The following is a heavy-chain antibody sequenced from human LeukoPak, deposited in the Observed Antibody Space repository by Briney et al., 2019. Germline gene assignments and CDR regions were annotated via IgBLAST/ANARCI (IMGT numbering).Heavy chain of an antibody. D-gene: IGHD6-13*01. J-gene: IGHJ4*02. Sequence: GLEWIGEINHSGSTNYNPSLKSRVTISVDTSKNQFSLKLSSVTAADTAVYYCASIAVDYWGQGTLVTVSS. CDR3: ASIAVDY. V-gene: IGHV4-34*01. CDR2: INHSGST.